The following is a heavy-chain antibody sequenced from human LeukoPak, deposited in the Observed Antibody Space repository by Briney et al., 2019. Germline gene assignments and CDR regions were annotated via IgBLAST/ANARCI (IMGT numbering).Heavy chain of an antibody. CDR2: MNPNSGNT. J-gene: IGHJ4*02. D-gene: IGHD3-16*01. CDR3: AKVSDMATQWGNFDY. CDR1: GYTFTSYD. Sequence: ASVKVSCKASGYTFTSYDINWVRQATGQGLEWMGWMNPNSGNTGYAQKFQGRVTITRNTSISTAYMELSSLRSEDTAVYYCAKVSDMATQWGNFDYWVQGTLVTVSS. V-gene: IGHV1-8*01.